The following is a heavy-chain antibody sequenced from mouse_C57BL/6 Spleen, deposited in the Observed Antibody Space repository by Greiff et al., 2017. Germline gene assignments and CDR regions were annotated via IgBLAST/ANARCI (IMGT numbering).Heavy chain of an antibody. V-gene: IGHV14-4*01. CDR1: GFNIKDDY. D-gene: IGHD2-1*01. CDR3: TGIYYGNPWFAY. CDR2: IDPENGDT. Sequence: EVMLVESGAELVRPGASVKLSCTASGFNIKDDYMHWVKQRPEQGLEWIGWIDPENGDTEYASKFQGKATITADTSSNTAYLQLSSLTSEDTAVYYCTGIYYGNPWFAYWGQGTLVTVSA. J-gene: IGHJ3*01.